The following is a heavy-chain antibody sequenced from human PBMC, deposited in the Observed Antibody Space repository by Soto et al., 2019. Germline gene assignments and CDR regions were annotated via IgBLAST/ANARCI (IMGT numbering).Heavy chain of an antibody. CDR3: ARGRYSSSWYLNWFDP. Sequence: SETLSLTCAVYGGSFSGYYWSWIRQPPGKGLEWIGEINHSGSTNYNPSLKSRVTISVDTSKNQFSLKLSSVTAADTAVYYCARGRYSSSWYLNWFDPWGQGTLVTVSS. J-gene: IGHJ5*02. CDR1: GGSFSGYY. CDR2: INHSGST. V-gene: IGHV4-34*01. D-gene: IGHD6-13*01.